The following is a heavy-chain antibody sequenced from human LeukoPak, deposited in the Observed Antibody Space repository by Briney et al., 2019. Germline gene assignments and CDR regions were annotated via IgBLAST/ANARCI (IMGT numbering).Heavy chain of an antibody. CDR1: GFTFSRYW. CDR2: INEDGSTT. D-gene: IGHD1-14*01. V-gene: IGHV3-74*01. CDR3: ARGGLEPVDY. Sequence: RGSLRLSCAASGFTFSRYWMHWVRQAPGKGLVWVSRINEDGSTTSYADSVKGRFTISRDNVKNTLYLQMNGLRAEDTAVYYCARGGLEPVDYWGQGTLVTASS. J-gene: IGHJ4*02.